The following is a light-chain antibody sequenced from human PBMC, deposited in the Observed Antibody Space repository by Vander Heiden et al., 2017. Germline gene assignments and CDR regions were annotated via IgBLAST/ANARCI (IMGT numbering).Light chain of an antibody. CDR1: QSVSSY. Sequence: EIVLTQSPATLSLSPGDRATLSCMASQSVSSYLTWYQQKPVQAPRLLIYGASNRATGIPARFSGSGSGTDFTLTISSLEPEDFAGYFCQRRSDSLTFGGGTKVEI. V-gene: IGKV3-11*01. CDR2: GAS. CDR3: QRRSDSLT. J-gene: IGKJ4*01.